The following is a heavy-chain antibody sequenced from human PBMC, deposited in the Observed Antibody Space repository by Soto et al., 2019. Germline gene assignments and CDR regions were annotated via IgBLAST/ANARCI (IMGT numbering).Heavy chain of an antibody. CDR2: ISYDGSNK. J-gene: IGHJ1*01. V-gene: IGHV3-30-3*01. CDR1: GFTFSSYA. Sequence: QVPLVESGGGVVQPGRSLRLSCAASGFTFSSYAMHWVRQAPGKGLEWVAVISYDGSNKYYADSVKGRFTISRDNSKNTLYLQMNSLRAEDTAVYYCARETIAVAPPGYFQHWGQGTLVTVSS. D-gene: IGHD6-19*01. CDR3: ARETIAVAPPGYFQH.